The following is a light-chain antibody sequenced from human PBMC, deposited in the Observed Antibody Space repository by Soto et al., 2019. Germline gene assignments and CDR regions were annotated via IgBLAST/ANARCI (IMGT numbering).Light chain of an antibody. Sequence: EIVLTRSPDTLYSSPDEGATLSCRASQRVNSSYLAWYQQKHDQAPRLLSSDASDMAAGVPPRVGGSGSGTDLTLSISRLEPEDFAVYYCQQYVTSSVTFGQGTRLQIK. J-gene: IGKJ2*01. V-gene: IGKV3-20*01. CDR2: DAS. CDR3: QQYVTSSVT. CDR1: QRVNSSY.